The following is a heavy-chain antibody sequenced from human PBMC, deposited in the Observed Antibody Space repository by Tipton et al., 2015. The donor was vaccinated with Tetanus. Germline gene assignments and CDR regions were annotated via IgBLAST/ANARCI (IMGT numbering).Heavy chain of an antibody. CDR3: ARHSSLKALNY. CDR1: GGSTSSSSYY. V-gene: IGHV4-39*01. J-gene: IGHJ4*02. CDR2: AYYSGST. D-gene: IGHD3-9*01. Sequence: TLSLTCTVSGGSTSSSSYYWGWIRQPPGKGLEWIGSAYYSGSTYYNPSLKSRVTISVDTSKNQFSLELSSVTAADTAVYYCARHSSLKALNYWGQGTLVTVSS.